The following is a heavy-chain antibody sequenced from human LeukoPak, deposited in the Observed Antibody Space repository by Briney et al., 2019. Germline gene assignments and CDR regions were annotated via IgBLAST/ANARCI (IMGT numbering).Heavy chain of an antibody. CDR3: AKLVQDGDYEYYYYYMDV. CDR1: GFTFSSYE. Sequence: GGSLRLSCAASGFTFSSYEMNWVRQAPGKGLEWVSYISSSGSTIYYADSVKGRFTISRDNSKNTLYLQMNSLRAEDTAVYYCAKLVQDGDYEYYYYYMDVWGKGTTVTVSS. J-gene: IGHJ6*03. V-gene: IGHV3-48*03. D-gene: IGHD4-17*01. CDR2: ISSSGSTI.